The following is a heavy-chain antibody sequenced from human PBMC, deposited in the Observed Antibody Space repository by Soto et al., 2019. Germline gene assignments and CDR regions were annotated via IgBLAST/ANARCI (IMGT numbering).Heavy chain of an antibody. CDR1: GFTFSGFW. J-gene: IGHJ4*02. D-gene: IGHD2-21*01. V-gene: IGHV3-7*01. CDR2: IKQDGSQK. Sequence: GGSLRLSCKASGFTFSGFWLSWVRQAPGKGLEWVANIKQDGSQKNFVDSVQGRFSISRDNAKNSMYLEMNSLRTEDTAVYYCASPNIAITSIVGNVWGQGTLVTVS. CDR3: ASPNIAITSIVGNV.